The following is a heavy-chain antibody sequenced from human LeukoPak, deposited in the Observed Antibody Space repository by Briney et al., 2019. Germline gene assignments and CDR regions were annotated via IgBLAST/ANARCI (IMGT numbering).Heavy chain of an antibody. Sequence: GGSLRLSCAASGFTFDDYAMHWVRQAPGKGLEWVSGISWNSGSIGYADSVKGRFTISRDNAKNSLYLQMNSLRAEDTAVYYCARGESYYYDSSDYGPFDYWGQGTLVTVSS. J-gene: IGHJ4*02. D-gene: IGHD3-22*01. V-gene: IGHV3-9*01. CDR2: ISWNSGSI. CDR1: GFTFDDYA. CDR3: ARGESYYYDSSDYGPFDY.